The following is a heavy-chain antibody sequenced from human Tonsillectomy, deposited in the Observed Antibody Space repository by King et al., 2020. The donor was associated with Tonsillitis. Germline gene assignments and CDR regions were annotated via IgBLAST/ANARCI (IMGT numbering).Heavy chain of an antibody. CDR2: MSGSGGST. Sequence: EVQLVESGGGLVQPGGSLRLSCSASGFTFSYSAMTWVRQAPGKGLEWVSAMSGSGGSTYYADSVRGRFTISRDNSKNTLYLQMNSLRAEDTAVYYCAKDWIANDDWGQGTLVTVSS. J-gene: IGHJ4*02. CDR3: AKDWIANDD. V-gene: IGHV3-23*04. D-gene: IGHD2-2*03. CDR1: GFTFSYSA.